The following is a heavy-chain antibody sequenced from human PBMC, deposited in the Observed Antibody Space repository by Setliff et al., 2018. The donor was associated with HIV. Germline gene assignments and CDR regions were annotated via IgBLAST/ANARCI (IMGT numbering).Heavy chain of an antibody. J-gene: IGHJ4*02. V-gene: IGHV1-69*02. D-gene: IGHD3-16*01. CDR1: GGTFSSYT. Sequence: ASVKVSCKASGGTFSSYTINWVRQAPGQGLEWMGRSIPILGIGNDEQAQKFKGRVTFTADKSTSTVYMELSSLRSEDTAVYYCAAVPWGHSSLIIDHWGQGTPVTVSS. CDR3: AAVPWGHSSLIIDH. CDR2: SIPILGIG.